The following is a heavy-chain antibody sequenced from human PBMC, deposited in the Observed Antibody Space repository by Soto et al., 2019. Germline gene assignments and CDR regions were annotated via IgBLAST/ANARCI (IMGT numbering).Heavy chain of an antibody. Sequence: QVQLVQSGAEVKKPGASVKVSCKASGYTFTSYGISWVRQAPGQGLEWMGWISAYNGNTNYAQKLQGRVTMTTDTSTSTADMELRSLRSDDAAVYSCARVSGAVGGHYYYYGMDVWGQGTTVTVSS. CDR3: ARVSGAVGGHYYYYGMDV. D-gene: IGHD6-19*01. J-gene: IGHJ6*02. CDR1: GYTFTSYG. V-gene: IGHV1-18*01. CDR2: ISAYNGNT.